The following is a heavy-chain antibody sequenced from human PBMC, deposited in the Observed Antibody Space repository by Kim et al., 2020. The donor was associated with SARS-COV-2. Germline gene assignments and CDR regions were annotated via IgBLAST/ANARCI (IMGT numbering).Heavy chain of an antibody. J-gene: IGHJ4*02. Sequence: YYCDHVKGRFTISRDNAKKALYLQMNTLRVQDTAVYYWARARGVGASGFDNWGQGALVTVSS. V-gene: IGHV3-7*03. D-gene: IGHD1-26*01. CDR3: ARARGVGASGFDN.